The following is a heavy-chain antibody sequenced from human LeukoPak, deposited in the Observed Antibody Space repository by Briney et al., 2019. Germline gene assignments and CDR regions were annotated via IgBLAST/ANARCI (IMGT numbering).Heavy chain of an antibody. CDR2: IWYDGSNK. CDR1: GFTFSSYG. V-gene: IGHV3-33*01. Sequence: GGSLRLSCAASGFTFSSYGMHWVRQAPGKGLEWVAVIWYDGSNKYYADSVKGRFTISRDNSKNPLYLQMNSLRAEDTAVYYCAREAYDFWSGYLRPGPGLYGMDVWGQGTAVIVSS. D-gene: IGHD3-3*01. J-gene: IGHJ6*02. CDR3: AREAYDFWSGYLRPGPGLYGMDV.